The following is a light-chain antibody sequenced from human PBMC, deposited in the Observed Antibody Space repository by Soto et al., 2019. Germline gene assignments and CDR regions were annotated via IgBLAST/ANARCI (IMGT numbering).Light chain of an antibody. Sequence: EIVLTQYPGTLFLYPGERATLSCRASQSVSSSYLAWYQQKPGQAPRLLIYGASSRATGIPDRFSGSGSGTDFTLTISRLEPEDFAVYYCQQYGSSLYTFGQGTKLEIK. CDR1: QSVSSSY. CDR3: QQYGSSLYT. CDR2: GAS. J-gene: IGKJ2*01. V-gene: IGKV3-20*01.